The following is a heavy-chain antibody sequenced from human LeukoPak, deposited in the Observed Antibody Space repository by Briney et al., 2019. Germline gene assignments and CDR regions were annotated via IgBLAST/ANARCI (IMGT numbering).Heavy chain of an antibody. CDR1: GFTVSSNY. J-gene: IGHJ4*02. V-gene: IGHV3-53*01. Sequence: GGSLRLSCAASGFTVSSNYMSWVRQAPGKGLEWVSVIYSSDSTYYADSVKGRFTISRDNSKNTLYFQMNSLRAEDTAVYYCARGNWNYPFDYWGQGTLVTVSS. D-gene: IGHD1-7*01. CDR3: ARGNWNYPFDY. CDR2: IYSSDST.